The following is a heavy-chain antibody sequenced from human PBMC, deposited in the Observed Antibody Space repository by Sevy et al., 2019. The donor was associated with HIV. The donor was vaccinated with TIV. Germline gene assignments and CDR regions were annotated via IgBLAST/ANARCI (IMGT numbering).Heavy chain of an antibody. Sequence: SETLSLTCTVSGGSISSYYWRWIRQPPGKGLEWIGYIYYSGSTNYNPSLKSRVSISVDTSKNQLSLKLSSVTAADTAVYYCARSSVNYDSSGYYLISYYYYYMDVWGNGTTVTVSS. CDR3: ARSSVNYDSSGYYLISYYYYYMDV. J-gene: IGHJ6*03. V-gene: IGHV4-59*01. CDR2: IYYSGST. D-gene: IGHD3-22*01. CDR1: GGSISSYY.